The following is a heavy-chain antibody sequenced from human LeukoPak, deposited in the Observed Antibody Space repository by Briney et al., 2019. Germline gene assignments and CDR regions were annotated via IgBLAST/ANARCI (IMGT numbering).Heavy chain of an antibody. CDR3: AIPPGYCGNDCSFDH. J-gene: IGHJ4*02. Sequence: GESLKISCEGSGYSFSNYWIGWVRQMPGKGLEWMGIIYPGDYETRYSPSFQGLVTISVDKSTSTAYLQWSSLKASDTAMYYCAIPPGYCGNDCSFDHWGQGTLVTVPS. V-gene: IGHV5-51*01. D-gene: IGHD2-21*02. CDR1: GYSFSNYW. CDR2: IYPGDYET.